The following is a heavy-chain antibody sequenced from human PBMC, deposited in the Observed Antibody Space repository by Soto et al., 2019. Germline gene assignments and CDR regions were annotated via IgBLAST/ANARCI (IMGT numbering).Heavy chain of an antibody. V-gene: IGHV4-59*01. J-gene: IGHJ5*02. D-gene: IGHD3-9*01. CDR2: IYYSGST. CDR3: ARSDDILTGYSQFDP. Sequence: SETLSLTCTVSGGSISSYYWSWIRQPPGKGLEWIGYIYYSGSTNYNPSLKSRVTISVDTSKNQFSLKLSSVTAADTAVYYCARSDDILTGYSQFDPWGQGTLVTVSS. CDR1: GGSISSYY.